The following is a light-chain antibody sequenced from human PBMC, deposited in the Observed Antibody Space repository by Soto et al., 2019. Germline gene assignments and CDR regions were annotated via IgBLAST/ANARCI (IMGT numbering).Light chain of an antibody. CDR2: DVT. J-gene: IGLJ1*01. Sequence: QSALTQPASVSGSPGQSITISCTGTSSDVGGYNAVSWYQQHPGKAPKLMIYDVTNRPSGAANRFSGSKSGNTASLTISGLQAEDEADDYCGSSATGGAYVFGTGTKVTVL. CDR3: GSSATGGAYV. CDR1: SSDVGGYNA. V-gene: IGLV2-14*01.